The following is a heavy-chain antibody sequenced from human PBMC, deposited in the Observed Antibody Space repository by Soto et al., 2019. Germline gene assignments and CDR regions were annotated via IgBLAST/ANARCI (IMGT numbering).Heavy chain of an antibody. D-gene: IGHD3-22*01. CDR3: AHRPGGYLFDY. Sequence: TLVNPTQTLTLTCTFSGFSLSTSGVGVGWIRQPPGKALEWLALIYWDDDKRYSPSLKSKLTITKDTPKSQGVLTMTNMDPVGTATYYCAHRPGGYLFDYWDQGTLVTVSS. CDR2: IYWDDDK. CDR1: GFSLSTSGVG. J-gene: IGHJ4*02. V-gene: IGHV2-5*02.